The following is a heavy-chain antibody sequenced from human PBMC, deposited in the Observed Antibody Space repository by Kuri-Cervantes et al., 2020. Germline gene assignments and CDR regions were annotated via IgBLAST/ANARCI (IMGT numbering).Heavy chain of an antibody. CDR2: IIPVFGSA. D-gene: IGHD3/OR15-3a*01. J-gene: IGHJ5*02. V-gene: IGHV1-69*13. Sequence: SVKVSCKASGGTFSNSAIHWVRQAPGQGLEYMGGIIPVFGSANYAQEFQGRVAITADESTSTTYMELNTLSSDDTAVYYCARTGFTSLDNWFDPWGQGTLVTVSS. CDR3: ARTGFTSLDNWFDP. CDR1: GGTFSNSA.